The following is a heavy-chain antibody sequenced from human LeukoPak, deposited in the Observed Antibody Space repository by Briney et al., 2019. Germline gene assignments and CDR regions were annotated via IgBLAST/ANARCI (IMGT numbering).Heavy chain of an antibody. CDR3: AKDLAAGIVVVTAGFDY. Sequence: GGSLRLSCAASGFTFSSYAMSWVRQAPGKGLARVSAITGSGGSTHYAGSVKRRFTISRDNYKNTLYLQMNSLRAEDTAVYYCAKDLAAGIVVVTAGFDYWGQGTLVTVSS. J-gene: IGHJ4*02. CDR2: ITGSGGST. D-gene: IGHD2-21*02. CDR1: GFTFSSYA. V-gene: IGHV3-23*01.